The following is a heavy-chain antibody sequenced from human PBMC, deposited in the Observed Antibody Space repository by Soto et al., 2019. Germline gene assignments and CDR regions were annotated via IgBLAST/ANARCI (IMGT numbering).Heavy chain of an antibody. CDR2: SNTDGTAT. CDR1: W. J-gene: IGHJ6*02. Sequence: GGSLRLSCAAYWMHWVRQAPGKGLAWVSRSNTDGTATTYADSVEGRFTISRDNAKNMLYLQMNSLRAEDTAVYYCTRGHYYGMDVWGQGTTVTVSS. CDR3: TRGHYYGMDV. V-gene: IGHV3-74*03.